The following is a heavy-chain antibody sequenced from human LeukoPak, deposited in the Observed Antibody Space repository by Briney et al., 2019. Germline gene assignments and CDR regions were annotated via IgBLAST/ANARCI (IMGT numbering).Heavy chain of an antibody. CDR3: AKTRGYSYGYFDP. Sequence: GGSLRLSCAASGFTFGSSDMHWLRQAPGKGLEWVAFIRNDGSDKYYGDSVKGRVTISRDNSKNTLDLQMKSLRGEDTAVYYCAKTRGYSYGYFDPWGQGTLVTVSS. CDR2: IRNDGSDK. J-gene: IGHJ5*02. V-gene: IGHV3-30*02. CDR1: GFTFGSSD. D-gene: IGHD5-18*01.